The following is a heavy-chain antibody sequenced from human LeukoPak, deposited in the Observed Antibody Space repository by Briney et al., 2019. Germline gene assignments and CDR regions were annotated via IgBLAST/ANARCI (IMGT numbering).Heavy chain of an antibody. CDR3: AGGYDSSGYYLDDYYYYGMDV. V-gene: IGHV3-72*01. CDR2: TRNKANSYTT. D-gene: IGHD3-22*01. Sequence: GGSLRLSCAASGFTFSDHYMDWVRQAPGKGLEWVGRTRNKANSYTTEYAASVKGRFTISRDDSKNSLYLQVNSLKTEDTAVYYCAGGYDSSGYYLDDYYYYGMDVWGQGTTVTVSS. CDR1: GFTFSDHY. J-gene: IGHJ6*02.